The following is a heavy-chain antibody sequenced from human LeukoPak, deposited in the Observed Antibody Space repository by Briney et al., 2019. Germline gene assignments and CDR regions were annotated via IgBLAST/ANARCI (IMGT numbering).Heavy chain of an antibody. V-gene: IGHV3-33*01. D-gene: IGHD1-1*01. CDR2: IWYDGSKE. CDR1: GFTFSNYG. CDR3: ARDRNWSLDY. J-gene: IGHJ4*01. Sequence: GGSLRLSCAASGFTFSNYGMHWVRQAPGKGLEWVAVIWYDGSKEYYRDSVKGRFITSRDTSKDTLYLQMNSLRAEDTAVYYCARDRNWSLDYWGQGTLVTVSS.